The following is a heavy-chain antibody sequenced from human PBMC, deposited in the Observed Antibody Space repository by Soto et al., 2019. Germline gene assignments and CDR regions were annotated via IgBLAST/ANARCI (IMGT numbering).Heavy chain of an antibody. D-gene: IGHD6-19*01. CDR3: ARETGLRSSGWSYYFDF. Sequence: EVQLVESGGGMVQPGGSLRVSCAASGFTLSRYSMHWVRQAPGKGLEWVSYISGSGGTIYYADSVKGRFTISRDNAKNSLSVQMNSLRDEDTAVYFCARETGLRSSGWSYYFDFWGQGTRVTVSS. J-gene: IGHJ4*02. CDR2: ISGSGGTI. V-gene: IGHV3-48*02. CDR1: GFTLSRYS.